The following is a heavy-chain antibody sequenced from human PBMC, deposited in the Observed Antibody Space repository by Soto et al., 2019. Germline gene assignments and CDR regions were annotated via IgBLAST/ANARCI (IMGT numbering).Heavy chain of an antibody. J-gene: IGHJ4*02. D-gene: IGHD3-10*02. V-gene: IGHV3-7*01. CDR3: ARGGDPLFGELLFYYFDY. Sequence: GGSLRLSCAASGFTFSSYWMSWVRQAPGKGLEWVANIKQDGSEKYYVDSVKGRFTISRDNAKNSLYLQMNSLRAEDTAVYYCARGGDPLFGELLFYYFDYWGQGTLVTVSS. CDR1: GFTFSSYW. CDR2: IKQDGSEK.